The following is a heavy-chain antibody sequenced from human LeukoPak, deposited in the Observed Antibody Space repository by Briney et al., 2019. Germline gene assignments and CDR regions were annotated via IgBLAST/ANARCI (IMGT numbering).Heavy chain of an antibody. D-gene: IGHD6-19*01. V-gene: IGHV4-39*01. Sequence: GSLRLSCAASGFTFSSYWMSWVRQAPGKGLEWIGSIYYSGSTYYNPSLKSRVTISVDTSENQFSLKLSSVTAADTAVYYCARHKREIAVAGLNAFDIWGQGTMVTVSS. J-gene: IGHJ3*02. CDR1: GFTFSSYW. CDR3: ARHKREIAVAGLNAFDI. CDR2: IYYSGST.